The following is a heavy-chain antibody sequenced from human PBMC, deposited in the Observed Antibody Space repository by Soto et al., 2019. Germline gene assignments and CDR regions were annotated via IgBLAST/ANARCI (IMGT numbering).Heavy chain of an antibody. CDR2: ISAYNGNT. CDR1: GYTFTGYL. Sequence: AAVKVSCKASGYTFTGYLITWVRQAPGQGLEWMGWISAYNGNTNYAQNLQGRVTMTTDTSTSTAYMELRSLRSDDTAVYYCARGGRSVSYPIDYWGQGAPVTVPX. V-gene: IGHV1-18*01. J-gene: IGHJ4*02. D-gene: IGHD3-10*01. CDR3: ARGGRSVSYPIDY.